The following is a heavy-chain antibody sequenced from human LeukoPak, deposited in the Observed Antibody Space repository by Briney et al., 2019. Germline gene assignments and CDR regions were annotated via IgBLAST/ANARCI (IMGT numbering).Heavy chain of an antibody. Sequence: GASMKVSCKASGYTFTSYGISWVRQAPGQGLEWMGWISAYNGNTNYAQKLQGRVTMTTDTSTSTAYMELRSLRSDDTAGYYCARSITVFGVVTPDYYNYMDVWGKGTTVTVSS. D-gene: IGHD3-3*01. CDR3: ARSITVFGVVTPDYYNYMDV. J-gene: IGHJ6*03. CDR1: GYTFTSYG. V-gene: IGHV1-18*01. CDR2: ISAYNGNT.